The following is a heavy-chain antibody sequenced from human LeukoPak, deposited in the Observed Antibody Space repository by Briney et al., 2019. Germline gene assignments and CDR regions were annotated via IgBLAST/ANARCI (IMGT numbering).Heavy chain of an antibody. CDR1: GVSVSSNSVA. J-gene: IGHJ4*02. D-gene: IGHD1-26*01. V-gene: IGHV6-1*01. CDR3: ARARGSLRYYFDY. Sequence: SQTLSLTCAISGVSVSSNSVAWNWLRQSPSRGLEWLGSTYYRSKWYNDYALSVKSRITINPDTSKTQFSLQLNSVTPEDTAVYYCARARGSLRYYFDYWGQGTLVTVPS. CDR2: TYYRSKWYN.